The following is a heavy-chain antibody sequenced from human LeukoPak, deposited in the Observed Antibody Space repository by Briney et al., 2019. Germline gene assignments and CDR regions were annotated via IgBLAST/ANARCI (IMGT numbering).Heavy chain of an antibody. CDR1: GGTFSSYA. V-gene: IGHV1-69*01. J-gene: IGHJ4*02. D-gene: IGHD5-18*01. CDR2: IIPIFGTA. CDR3: ARAGEIRGYSYGPVFDY. Sequence: ASVTVSCKASGGTFSSYAISWVRQAPGQGLEWMGGIIPIFGTANYAQKFQGRVTITADESTSTAYMELSSLRSEDTAVYYCARAGEIRGYSYGPVFDYWGQGTLVTVSS.